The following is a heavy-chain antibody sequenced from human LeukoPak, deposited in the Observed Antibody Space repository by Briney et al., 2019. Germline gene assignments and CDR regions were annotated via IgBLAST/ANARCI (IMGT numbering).Heavy chain of an antibody. CDR3: ARAIAAAGTYYYYGMDV. Sequence: SGTLSLTCAVSGGSISSSNWWSWARQPPGKGLEWIGEIYHSGSTNYNPSLKSRVTISVDKSKNQFSLKLSSVTAADTAVYYCARAIAAAGTYYYYGMDVWGKGTTVTVSS. J-gene: IGHJ6*04. D-gene: IGHD6-13*01. V-gene: IGHV4-4*02. CDR2: IYHSGST. CDR1: GGSISSSNW.